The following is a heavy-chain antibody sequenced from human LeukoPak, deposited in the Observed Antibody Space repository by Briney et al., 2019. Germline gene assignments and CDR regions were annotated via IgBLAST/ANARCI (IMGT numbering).Heavy chain of an antibody. CDR2: INPNSGGT. CDR3: ARQSYGFVYRFVGSNNWFDP. CDR1: GGTFSSYA. V-gene: IGHV1-2*02. J-gene: IGHJ5*02. D-gene: IGHD5-18*01. Sequence: GASVKVSCKASGGTFSSYAISWVRQAPGQGLEWMGWINPNSGGTNYAQKFQGRVTMTRGTSISTAYMELSRLRSDDTAVYYCARQSYGFVYRFVGSNNWFDPWGQGTLVTVSS.